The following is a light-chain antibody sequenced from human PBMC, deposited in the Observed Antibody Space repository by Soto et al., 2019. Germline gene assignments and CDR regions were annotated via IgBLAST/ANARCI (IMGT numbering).Light chain of an antibody. CDR3: SSYPSSSTSA. CDR2: DVS. CDR1: SSDVGGYNY. Sequence: QSVLTQPASVSGSPGQSITISCTGTSSDVGGYNYVSWYQQHPGKAPKLMIYDVSNRPSGVSNRFSGSKSGNTASLTISGLQAEDEADYYCSSYPSSSTSAFGTGT. J-gene: IGLJ1*01. V-gene: IGLV2-14*01.